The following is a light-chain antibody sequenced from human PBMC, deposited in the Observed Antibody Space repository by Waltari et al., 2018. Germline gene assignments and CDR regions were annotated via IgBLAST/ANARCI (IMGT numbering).Light chain of an antibody. Sequence: QSVLTQPPSASGTPGQRVTISCSGSSSNIGSNSVNWYQQLPGTAPQLLVYGNFGRPAGVPDRVSGSKSGTAASLAISGLQSQDGADYYCAAWDDSLNGVVFGGGTKLTV. CDR1: SSNIGSNS. V-gene: IGLV1-44*01. CDR2: GNF. J-gene: IGLJ2*01. CDR3: AAWDDSLNGVV.